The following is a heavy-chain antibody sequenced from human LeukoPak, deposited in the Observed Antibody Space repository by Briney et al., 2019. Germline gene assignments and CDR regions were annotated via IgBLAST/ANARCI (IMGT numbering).Heavy chain of an antibody. Sequence: SETLSLTCTVSGGSISSYYWSWIRQPPGKGLEWIGYIYYSGSTNYNPSLKSRVTISVDRSKNQFSLKLSSVTAADTAVYYCARELGYCSGGSCYDWFDPWGQGTLVTVSS. CDR1: GGSISSYY. CDR3: ARELGYCSGGSCYDWFDP. J-gene: IGHJ5*02. CDR2: IYYSGST. V-gene: IGHV4-59*12. D-gene: IGHD2-15*01.